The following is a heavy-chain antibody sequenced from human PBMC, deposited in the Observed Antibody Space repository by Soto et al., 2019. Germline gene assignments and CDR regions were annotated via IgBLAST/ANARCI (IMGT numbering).Heavy chain of an antibody. CDR1: GVTVSSNY. CDR2: IYSGGST. Sequence: EVQLVESGGGLVQPGGSLRLSCAASGVTVSSNYMSWVRPAPGKGLEWVSVIYSGGSTYYADSVKVRFTISRDNSKNTLYLQMNSLRAEDTAVYYCARHGYNYGGGYFDYWGQGNLVTVSS. D-gene: IGHD5-18*01. CDR3: ARHGYNYGGGYFDY. V-gene: IGHV3-66*04. J-gene: IGHJ4*02.